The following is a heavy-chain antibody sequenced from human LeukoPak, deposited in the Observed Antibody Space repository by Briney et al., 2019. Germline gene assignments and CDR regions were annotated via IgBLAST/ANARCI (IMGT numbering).Heavy chain of an antibody. V-gene: IGHV3-23*01. Sequence: GGSLRLSCAASGFTFSSDAMGGGREAPGEGLEWGSLIRYSGNDTYYADSVKGRFTIPSDNSKHTLYLQMNSLRADDTAVYFCARDRCGGGSCHYYFDYWGQGTLVTVSS. CDR2: IRYSGNDT. D-gene: IGHD2-15*01. CDR1: GFTFSSDA. CDR3: ARDRCGGGSCHYYFDY. J-gene: IGHJ4*02.